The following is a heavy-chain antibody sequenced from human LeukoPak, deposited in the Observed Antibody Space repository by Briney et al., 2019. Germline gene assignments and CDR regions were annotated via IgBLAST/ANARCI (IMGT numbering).Heavy chain of an antibody. V-gene: IGHV1-2*02. CDR1: GYTFTGYY. J-gene: IGHJ6*02. Sequence: ASVKVSCKASGYTFTGYYMHWVRQAPGQGLEWMGWINPNSGGTNYAQKFQGRVTMTRDTSISTAYMELSRLRSDDTAVYYCARDLGWRRAAAGTRQAFYYGMDVWGQGTTVTVSS. CDR3: ARDLGWRRAAAGTRQAFYYGMDV. D-gene: IGHD6-13*01. CDR2: INPNSGGT.